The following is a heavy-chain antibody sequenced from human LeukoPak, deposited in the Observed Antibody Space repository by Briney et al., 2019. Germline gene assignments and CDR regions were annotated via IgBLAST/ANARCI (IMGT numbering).Heavy chain of an antibody. CDR3: AIYCSSTSCYRDDAFDI. V-gene: IGHV1-18*01. D-gene: IGHD2-2*01. CDR2: ISAYNGNT. CDR1: GYTFTSYG. J-gene: IGHJ3*02. Sequence: GASVKVSCKASGYTFTSYGISWVRQAPGQGLEWMGWISAYNGNTNYAQKLQGRVTMTTDTSTSTAYMELRSLRADDPAVYYCAIYCSSTSCYRDDAFDIWGQGTMVTVSS.